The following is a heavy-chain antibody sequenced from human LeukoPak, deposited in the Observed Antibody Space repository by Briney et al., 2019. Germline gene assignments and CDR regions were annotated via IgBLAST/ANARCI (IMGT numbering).Heavy chain of an antibody. CDR1: GFTFSSYA. J-gene: IGHJ6*02. CDR3: ARDGPMVRGWYGMDV. V-gene: IGHV3-30-3*01. CDR2: ISYDGSNK. D-gene: IGHD3-10*01. Sequence: PGGPLRLSCAASGFTFSSYAMHWVRQAPGKGLEWVAVISYDGSNKYYADSVKGRFTISRDNSKNTLYLQMNSLRAEDTAVYYCARDGPMVRGWYGMDVWGQGTTVTVSS.